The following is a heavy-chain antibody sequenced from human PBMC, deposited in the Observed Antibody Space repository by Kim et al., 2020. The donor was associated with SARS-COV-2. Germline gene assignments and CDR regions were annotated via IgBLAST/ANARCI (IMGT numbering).Heavy chain of an antibody. CDR3: ARASGDAFDI. V-gene: IGHV4-59*01. J-gene: IGHJ3*02. Sequence: STNFTPAREKRVTTSVDTSKSEFSLKLSSVAAADTAVYYCARASGDAFDIWGQGTMVTVSS. CDR2: ST. D-gene: IGHD6-6*01.